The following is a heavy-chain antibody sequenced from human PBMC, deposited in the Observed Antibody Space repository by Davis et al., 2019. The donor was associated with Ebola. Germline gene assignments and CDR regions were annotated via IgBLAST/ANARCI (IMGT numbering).Heavy chain of an antibody. J-gene: IGHJ6*02. CDR1: GDSVSSNSAA. CDR3: ARGERGGLRLGYYYGMDV. Sequence: PSETLSLTCAISGDSVSSNSAAWNWIRQSPSRGLEWLGRSYYRSKWYNDYAVSVKSRITINPDTSKNQFSLQLNSVTPEDTAVYYCARGERGGLRLGYYYGMDVWGQGTTVTVSS. V-gene: IGHV6-1*01. CDR2: SYYRSKWYN. D-gene: IGHD5-12*01.